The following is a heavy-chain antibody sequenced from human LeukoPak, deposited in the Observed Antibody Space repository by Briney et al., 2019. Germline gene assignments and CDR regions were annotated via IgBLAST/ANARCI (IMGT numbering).Heavy chain of an antibody. CDR2: ISGSGSTI. V-gene: IGHV3-48*03. J-gene: IGHJ4*02. CDR3: AKEDRQQWLVDY. D-gene: IGHD6-19*01. Sequence: GGSLRLSCAASGFTFSSYEMNWVRQAPGKGLEWVSYISGSGSTIYYADSVKGRFTVSRDNAKNSLYLQMNSLRAEDTAVYYCAKEDRQQWLVDYWGQGTPDTVSS. CDR1: GFTFSSYE.